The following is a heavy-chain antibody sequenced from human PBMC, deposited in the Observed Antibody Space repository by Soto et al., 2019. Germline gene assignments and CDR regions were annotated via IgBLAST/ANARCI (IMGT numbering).Heavy chain of an antibody. CDR3: AREVGYYGSGSYVPFDY. D-gene: IGHD3-10*01. CDR1: GFTLSSYS. V-gene: IGHV3-21*05. J-gene: IGHJ4*02. Sequence: PGRSLRLSCAASGFTLSSYSMNWVRQAPGNGLEWVSYISSSSSYIYYADSVKGRFTISRDNAKNSLYLQMNSLRAEDTAVYYCAREVGYYGSGSYVPFDYWGQGTLVTVSS. CDR2: ISSSSSYI.